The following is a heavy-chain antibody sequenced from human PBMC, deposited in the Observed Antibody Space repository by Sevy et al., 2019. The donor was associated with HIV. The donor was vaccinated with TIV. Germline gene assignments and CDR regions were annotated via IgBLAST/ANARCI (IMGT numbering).Heavy chain of an antibody. V-gene: IGHV4-39*02. CDR2: IYYNGHT. CDR3: AREASGYDYDYGMDV. Sequence: SETLSLTCSVSGGTIVSSGHYWGWIRQTPGKGLEGIGSIYYNGHTYYNPSLNSRLTICIDTSKNKFFLNLVSVTAAETVIYFCAREASGYDYDYGMDVWGQGTTVTVSS. CDR1: GGTIVSSGHY. J-gene: IGHJ6*02. D-gene: IGHD5-12*01.